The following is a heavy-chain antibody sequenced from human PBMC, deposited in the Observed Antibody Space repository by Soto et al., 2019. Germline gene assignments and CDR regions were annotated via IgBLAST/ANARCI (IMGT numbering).Heavy chain of an antibody. CDR2: ISYDGTNK. J-gene: IGHJ4*02. V-gene: IGHV3-30*09. CDR1: GFTFSSFS. CDR3: ARTTAVAGTPEFDY. Sequence: QVQLVESGGGVVQPGRSLRLSCAASGFTFSSFSLHWVRQAPGKGLEWLALISYDGTNKYNEDSVKGRFAISRDNSKNTLYLQLNSLRPEDTAVYYCARTTAVAGTPEFDYWGQGTLVTVSS. D-gene: IGHD6-19*01.